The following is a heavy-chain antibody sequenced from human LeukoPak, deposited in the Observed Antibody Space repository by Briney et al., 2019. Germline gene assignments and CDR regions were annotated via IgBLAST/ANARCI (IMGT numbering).Heavy chain of an antibody. V-gene: IGHV4-34*01. CDR3: ARGGGYTSFGY. CDR1: GGSFSGYY. Sequence: SETLSLTCAVYGGSFSGYYWSWIRQPPGKGLEWIGEINHSGSTNYNPSLKSRVTISVDTSKNQFSLKLSSVTAADTAVYYCARGGGYTSFGYWGQGTLVTVSS. CDR2: INHSGST. D-gene: IGHD5-18*01. J-gene: IGHJ4*02.